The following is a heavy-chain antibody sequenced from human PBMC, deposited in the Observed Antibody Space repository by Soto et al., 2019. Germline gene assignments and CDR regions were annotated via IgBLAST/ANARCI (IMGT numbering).Heavy chain of an antibody. CDR3: ATHSSSWTNYYYYYMDV. V-gene: IGHV3-66*01. CDR2: IYSGGST. D-gene: IGHD6-13*01. Sequence: PGGSLRLSCAASGFTVSSNYMSWVRQAPGKGLEWVSVIYSGGSTYYADSVKGRFTISRDNSKNTLYLQMNSLRAEDTAVYYCATHSSSWTNYYYYYMDVWGKGTTVTVSS. J-gene: IGHJ6*03. CDR1: GFTVSSNY.